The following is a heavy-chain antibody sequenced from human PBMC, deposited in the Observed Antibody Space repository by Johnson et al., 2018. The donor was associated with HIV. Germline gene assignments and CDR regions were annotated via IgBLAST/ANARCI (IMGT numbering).Heavy chain of an antibody. D-gene: IGHD1-26*01. V-gene: IGHV3-74*03. Sequence: EVQLVESGGGLVQPGRSLRLSCAASGFIFSTYWMHWVRRVPGKGLVWVSRIDTEGSGTTYADSVKGRFTISRDNAKNTVYLQMISLRAEDMAVYYCARSRWADDAFDGWGQGTMVTVSS. CDR1: GFIFSTYW. CDR2: IDTEGSGT. J-gene: IGHJ3*01. CDR3: ARSRWADDAFDG.